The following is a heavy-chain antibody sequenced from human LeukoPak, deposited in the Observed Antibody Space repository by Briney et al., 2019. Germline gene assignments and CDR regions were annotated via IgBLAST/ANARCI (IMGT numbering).Heavy chain of an antibody. Sequence: GGSLRLSCAASGFTFSSYWMHWVRQAPGKGLVWVSRINTDGSSTSYADSVKGRFTISRDNAKNSLYLQMNSLRAEDTAVYYCASLLFRPYLDTAMDAVGYWGQGTLVTVSS. J-gene: IGHJ4*02. CDR3: ASLLFRPYLDTAMDAVGY. CDR2: INTDGSST. D-gene: IGHD5-18*01. CDR1: GFTFSSYW. V-gene: IGHV3-74*01.